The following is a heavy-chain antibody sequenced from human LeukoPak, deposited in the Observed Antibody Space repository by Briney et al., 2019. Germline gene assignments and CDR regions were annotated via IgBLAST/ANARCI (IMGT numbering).Heavy chain of an antibody. V-gene: IGHV3-23*01. J-gene: IGHJ4*02. Sequence: HPGGSLRLSCAASGFTFSSYAMSWVRQAPGKGLEWVSAISGSGGSTYYADSVKGRFTISRDNSKNTLYLQMNSLRAEDTAVYYCASFEWLRIPRPFDYWGQGTLVTVSS. CDR1: GFTFSSYA. CDR2: ISGSGGST. CDR3: ASFEWLRIPRPFDY. D-gene: IGHD5-12*01.